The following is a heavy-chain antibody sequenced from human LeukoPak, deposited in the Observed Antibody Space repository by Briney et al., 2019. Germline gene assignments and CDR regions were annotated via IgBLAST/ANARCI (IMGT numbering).Heavy chain of an antibody. D-gene: IGHD3-10*01. CDR3: ARGRRHYYGPDY. Sequence: GASVKVSCKASGYTITSYAMHWVRQAPGQRLEWMGWINAGNGNTKYSQKFQGRVTITRDTSASTAYMELSSLRSEDTAVYYCARGRRHYYGPDYWGQGTLVTVSS. CDR2: INAGNGNT. CDR1: GYTITSYA. J-gene: IGHJ4*02. V-gene: IGHV1-3*01.